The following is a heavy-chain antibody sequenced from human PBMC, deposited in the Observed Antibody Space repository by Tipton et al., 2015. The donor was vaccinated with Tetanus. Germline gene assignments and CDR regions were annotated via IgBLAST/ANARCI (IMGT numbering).Heavy chain of an antibody. CDR1: GFTVSSDY. Sequence: QLVQSGGGLIQPGGSLKLSCAASGFTVSSDYMNWVRQAPGKGLEWVSIIYNTGSTYYADSVKGRLTISRDNAKNTLYLQMNSLKTEDTAVYYCTTSGIVGSGYRVDYWGRGTLVVVSS. CDR2: IYNTGST. J-gene: IGHJ4*02. D-gene: IGHD1-26*01. V-gene: IGHV3-53*01. CDR3: TTSGIVGSGYRVDY.